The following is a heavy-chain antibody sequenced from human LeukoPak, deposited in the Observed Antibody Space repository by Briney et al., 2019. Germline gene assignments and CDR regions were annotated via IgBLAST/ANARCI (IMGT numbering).Heavy chain of an antibody. CDR1: GFTFSTYW. CDR3: ARESTVGPIQTDALDI. V-gene: IGHV3-74*01. CDR2: INNEETAA. Sequence: PGGSLRLSCAASGFTFSTYWMHWVRQAPGKGLVWVSRINNEETAANYADSVQGRFTISRDNAKSMLYLQMDSLRAEDTAVYYCARESTVGPIQTDALDIWGQGTMVTVPS. D-gene: IGHD1-26*01. J-gene: IGHJ3*02.